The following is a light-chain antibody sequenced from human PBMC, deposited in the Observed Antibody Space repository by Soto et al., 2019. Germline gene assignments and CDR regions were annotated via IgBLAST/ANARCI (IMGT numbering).Light chain of an antibody. V-gene: IGLV4-60*03. Sequence: QLVLTQSSSVSASLGSSVKLTCTLSSGHSGYIIAWHQQQPGKAPRYLMKVERSGTYNKGSGVPDRFSGSSSGADRYLTISNLQSEDESDYYCATWDSNTRVFGGGTKLTVL. CDR1: SGHSGYI. CDR2: VERSGTY. CDR3: ATWDSNTRV. J-gene: IGLJ3*02.